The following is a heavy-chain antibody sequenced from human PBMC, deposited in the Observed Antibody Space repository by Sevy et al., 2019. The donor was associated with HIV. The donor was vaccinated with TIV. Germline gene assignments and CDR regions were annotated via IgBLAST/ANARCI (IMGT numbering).Heavy chain of an antibody. CDR1: GYSFTSYW. CDR3: ARQVEYSSDWYAGYFDY. J-gene: IGHJ4*02. V-gene: IGHV5-10-1*01. CDR2: IDPSDSYT. Sequence: GESLKISCKGSGYSFTSYWISWVRQMPGKGLEWMGRIDPSDSYTNYSPSFQGHVTISADKSISTAYLQWSSLKASDTAMYYCARQVEYSSDWYAGYFDYWGQGTLVTVSS. D-gene: IGHD6-19*01.